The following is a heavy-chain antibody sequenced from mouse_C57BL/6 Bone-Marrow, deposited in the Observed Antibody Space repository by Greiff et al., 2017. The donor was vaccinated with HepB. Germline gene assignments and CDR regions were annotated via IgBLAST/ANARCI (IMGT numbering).Heavy chain of an antibody. Sequence: VQLKESGPGLVKPSQSLSLTCSVTGYSITSGYYWNWIRQFPGNKLEWMGYISYDGSNNYNPSLKNRISITRDTSKNQFFLKLNSVTTEDTATYYCARSPLYYEFAYWGQGTLVTVSA. CDR3: ARSPLYYEFAY. V-gene: IGHV3-6*01. CDR2: ISYDGSN. J-gene: IGHJ3*01. CDR1: GYSITSGYY. D-gene: IGHD2-4*01.